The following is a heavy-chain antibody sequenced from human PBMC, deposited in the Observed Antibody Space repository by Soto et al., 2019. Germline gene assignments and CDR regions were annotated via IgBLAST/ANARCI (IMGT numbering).Heavy chain of an antibody. CDR3: ARLRYFDWSQRKYYYGMDV. V-gene: IGHV4-34*01. Sequence: PSETLSLTCAVYGGSFSGYYWSWIRQPPGKGLEWIGEINHSGSTNYNPSLKSRVTISVDTSKNQFSLKLSSVTAADTAVYYCARLRYFDWSQRKYYYGMDVWGQGTTVTVSS. CDR1: GGSFSGYY. D-gene: IGHD3-9*01. CDR2: INHSGST. J-gene: IGHJ6*02.